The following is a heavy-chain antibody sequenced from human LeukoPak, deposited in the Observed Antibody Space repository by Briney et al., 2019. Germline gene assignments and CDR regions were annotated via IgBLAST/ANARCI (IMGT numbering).Heavy chain of an antibody. CDR2: INPNSGGT. CDR3: ARESGREEGWFDP. CDR1: GYTFTGYY. D-gene: IGHD1-26*01. J-gene: IGHJ5*02. Sequence: ASVKVSCKASGYTFTGYYMHWVRQAPGQGLEWMGWINPNSGGTNYAQKFQGRVTTTRDTSISTAYMELSRLRSDDTAVYYCARESGREEGWFDPWGQGTLVTVSS. V-gene: IGHV1-2*02.